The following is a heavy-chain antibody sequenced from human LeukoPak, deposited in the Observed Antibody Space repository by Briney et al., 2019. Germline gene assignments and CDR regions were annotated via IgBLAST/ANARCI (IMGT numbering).Heavy chain of an antibody. Sequence: ASVKVSCKASGYTFTSYDINWVRQATGQGLEWMGWVNPNSGNTGYAQKFQGRVTITRNTSISTAYMELSSLRSEDTAVYYCATARYYYDSSGLLGNWFDPWGQGTLVTVSS. CDR2: VNPNSGNT. D-gene: IGHD3-22*01. CDR3: ATARYYYDSSGLLGNWFDP. J-gene: IGHJ5*02. V-gene: IGHV1-8*03. CDR1: GYTFTSYD.